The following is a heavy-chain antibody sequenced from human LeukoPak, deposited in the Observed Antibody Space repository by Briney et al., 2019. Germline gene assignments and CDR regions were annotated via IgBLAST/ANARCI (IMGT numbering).Heavy chain of an antibody. J-gene: IGHJ5*02. CDR2: INHSGST. CDR1: GGSFSGYY. CDR3: ARDGLFTPRHYGAPRGGNWFDP. D-gene: IGHD4-17*01. Sequence: PSETLSLTCAVYGGSFSGYYWSWIRQPPGKGLEWIGEINHSGSTNYNPSLKSRVTISVETSKNQFSLKLSSVTAADTAVYYCARDGLFTPRHYGAPRGGNWFDPWGQGTLVTVSS. V-gene: IGHV4-34*01.